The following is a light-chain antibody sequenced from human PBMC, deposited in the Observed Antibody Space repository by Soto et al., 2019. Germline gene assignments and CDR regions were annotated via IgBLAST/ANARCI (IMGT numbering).Light chain of an antibody. CDR1: QGISSY. CDR3: QHLNSYPRT. CDR2: TAS. J-gene: IGKJ1*01. Sequence: DIQLTQSPSFLSASVGDRVTITCRASQGISSYLAWYQQKPGKAPNLLIYTASTLQSGVPSRFCGSGSGTEFTLTISSLQPEDFATYYCQHLNSYPRTFGQGTKVEI. V-gene: IGKV1-9*01.